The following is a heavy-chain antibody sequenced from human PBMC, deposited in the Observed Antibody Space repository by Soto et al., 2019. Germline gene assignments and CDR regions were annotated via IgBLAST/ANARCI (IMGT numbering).Heavy chain of an antibody. Sequence: PSETLSLTCTVSGGSISSGDYYWSWIRQPPGKGLEWIGYIYYSGSTYYNPSLKSRVTISVDTSKNQFSLKLSSVTAADTAVYYCARVFYYDSSGYYLSPRVDNWFDPWGQGTLVTVSS. V-gene: IGHV4-30-4*01. J-gene: IGHJ5*02. CDR3: ARVFYYDSSGYYLSPRVDNWFDP. CDR1: GGSISSGDYY. D-gene: IGHD3-22*01. CDR2: IYYSGST.